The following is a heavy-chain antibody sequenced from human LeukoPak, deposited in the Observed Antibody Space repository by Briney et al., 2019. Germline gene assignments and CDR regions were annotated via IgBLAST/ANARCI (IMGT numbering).Heavy chain of an antibody. Sequence: PSETLSLTCAVSGYSISNGYHWGWIRQPPGKGLEWIGSIYRSGSTYYNPPLKSRVTISVDTSKNHFSLRLSSVTAADTAVYYCARVNWICDYWGQGTLVTVSS. D-gene: IGHD1-20*01. CDR2: IYRSGST. CDR3: ARVNWICDY. J-gene: IGHJ4*02. V-gene: IGHV4-38-2*01. CDR1: GYSISNGYH.